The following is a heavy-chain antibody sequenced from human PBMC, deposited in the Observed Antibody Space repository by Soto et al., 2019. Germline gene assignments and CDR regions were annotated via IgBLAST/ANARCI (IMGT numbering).Heavy chain of an antibody. CDR1: GSTFSSYA. CDR3: ARDGAVVTYDFDI. CDR2: IIPIFGTA. D-gene: IGHD2-15*01. J-gene: IGHJ3*02. V-gene: IGHV1-69*06. Sequence: SVKVSCQASGSTFSSYAISWLRQAPGQGLEWMGGIIPIFGTANYAEEFQGRVTITADKSASTAYMELSSLRCEDTAVYYCARDGAVVTYDFDIWGQGTMVTVSS.